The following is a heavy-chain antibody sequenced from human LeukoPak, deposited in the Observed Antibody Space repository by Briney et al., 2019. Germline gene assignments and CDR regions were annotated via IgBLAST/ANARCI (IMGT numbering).Heavy chain of an antibody. CDR3: AREGSEPGYYYYMDV. V-gene: IGHV1-69*13. CDR1: GYTFTSYY. CDR2: IIPIFGTA. J-gene: IGHJ6*03. Sequence: GASVKVSCKASGYTFTSYYMHWVRQAPGQGLEWMGGIIPIFGTANYAQKFQGRVTITADESTSTAYMELSSLRSEDTAVYYCAREGSEPGYYYYMDVWGKGTTVTISS.